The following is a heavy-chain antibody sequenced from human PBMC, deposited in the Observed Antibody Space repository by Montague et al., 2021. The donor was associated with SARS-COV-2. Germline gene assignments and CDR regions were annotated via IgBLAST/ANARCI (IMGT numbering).Heavy chain of an antibody. CDR3: ARAYCGGDCNYLYIWFDS. CDR2: IYHGGFT. Sequence: SETLSLTCSVAGYSISSGYFGGWIRQPPGKGLEWIGAIYHGGFTXXNPSLEGRLTMSLDTSKNQFSLRLSSVTAADTAIYYCARAYCGGDCNYLYIWFDSWGQGALVTVSS. J-gene: IGHJ5*01. CDR1: GYSISSGYF. D-gene: IGHD2-21*01. V-gene: IGHV4-38-2*02.